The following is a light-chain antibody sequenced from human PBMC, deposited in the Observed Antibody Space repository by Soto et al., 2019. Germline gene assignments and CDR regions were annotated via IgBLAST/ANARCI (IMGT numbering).Light chain of an antibody. Sequence: EIVLTQSPATLSLSPGERATLSCRASQSVSSYLAWYQQKPGQAPRLLIYDASNRATGISARFSGGGSATDLTLTISSLESEDFAVHYCQQRFSWPRFAFVQGTKLEIK. V-gene: IGKV3-11*01. CDR1: QSVSSY. J-gene: IGKJ2*01. CDR3: QQRFSWPRFA. CDR2: DAS.